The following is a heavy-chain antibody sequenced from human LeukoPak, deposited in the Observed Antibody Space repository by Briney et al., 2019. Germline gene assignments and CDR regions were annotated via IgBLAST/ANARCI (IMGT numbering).Heavy chain of an antibody. CDR1: GGSISSYY. J-gene: IGHJ3*02. CDR2: IYYSGRT. Sequence: KPSETLSLTCSVSGGSISSYYWSWIRQPPGKGLEWIGYIYYSGRTSYNPSLKSRVTISVDTSKNQFSLRLSSVTAADTAVYYCARDWGWRLRLGDQSRPDAFDIWGQGTMVTVSS. V-gene: IGHV4-59*01. D-gene: IGHD3-16*01. CDR3: ARDWGWRLRLGDQSRPDAFDI.